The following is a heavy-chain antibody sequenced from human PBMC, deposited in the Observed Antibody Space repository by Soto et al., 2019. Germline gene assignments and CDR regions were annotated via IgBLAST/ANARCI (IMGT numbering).Heavy chain of an antibody. D-gene: IGHD1-1*01. CDR3: ARRAETNGWNGFGADKYYFDF. V-gene: IGHV1-8*01. Sequence: GASVKVSCKASGYTFTSYDIYWVRQATGQGLEWMGWMNPNTGNSAYAQEFQGRVTVTSDTSINTVHMELSSLRSEDTAVYYCARRAETNGWNGFGADKYYFDFWGQGTLVTVSS. CDR1: GYTFTSYD. J-gene: IGHJ4*02. CDR2: MNPNTGNS.